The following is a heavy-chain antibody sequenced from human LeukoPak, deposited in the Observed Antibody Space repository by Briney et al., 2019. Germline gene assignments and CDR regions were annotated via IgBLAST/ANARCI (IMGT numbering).Heavy chain of an antibody. CDR3: ARRATGLFDP. V-gene: IGHV5-51*01. D-gene: IGHD1-1*01. J-gene: IGHJ5*02. CDR2: IYPGDSDT. CDR1: GYSFTSYW. Sequence: PGESLKISCKGSGYSFTSYWIGWVRQMPGKGVEWLVIIYPGDSDTRYSPSVQGQVTISADKYISTAYLQWSSLQGSDTAMYYCARRATGLFDPWGQGTLVTVSS.